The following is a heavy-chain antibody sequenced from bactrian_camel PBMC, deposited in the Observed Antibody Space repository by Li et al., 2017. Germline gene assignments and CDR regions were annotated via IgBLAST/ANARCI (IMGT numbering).Heavy chain of an antibody. Sequence: VQLVESGGESVQAGGSLKLSCVVSGNAKNFRGKAWFRQVPGKEREGVAAIYTDSGATYYADSVKGRFTISQDNSRNTLSLRMNDLKPEDTARYYCGRGFSKGLGPNCQYNISGRGTQVTVS. CDR1: GNAKNFRG. J-gene: IGHJ4*01. V-gene: IGHV3S54*01. D-gene: IGHD3*01. CDR2: IYTDSGAT.